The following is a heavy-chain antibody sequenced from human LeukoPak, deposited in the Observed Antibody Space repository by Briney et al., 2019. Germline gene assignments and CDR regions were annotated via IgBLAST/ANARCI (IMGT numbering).Heavy chain of an antibody. V-gene: IGHV4-34*01. CDR3: ARWTEGVFGAVVPARSYFDY. CDR2: INHSGST. J-gene: IGHJ4*02. Sequence: KPSETLSLTCAVYGGSFSGYYWSWIRQPPGKGLEWIGEINHSGSTSYNPSLKSRVTISVDTSKNQFSLKLSSVTAADTAVYYCARWTEGVFGAVVPARSYFDYWGQGTLVTVSS. CDR1: GGSFSGYY. D-gene: IGHD2-2*01.